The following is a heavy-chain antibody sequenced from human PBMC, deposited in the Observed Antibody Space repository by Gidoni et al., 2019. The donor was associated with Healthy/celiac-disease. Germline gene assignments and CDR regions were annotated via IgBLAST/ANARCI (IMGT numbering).Heavy chain of an antibody. CDR3: VKVWDY. J-gene: IGHJ4*02. CDR2: ISSNGGSI. V-gene: IGHV3-64D*06. CDR1: GFTFSNYA. Sequence: EVQLVESGGGLVQPGGSLRLSCSASGFTFSNYAMHWVRQAPGKGLEFVSSISSNGGSIYYVDSVKDRFTISRNNSKNTLYLQMSSLRAEDTAIYYCVKVWDYWGQGTLVTVSS.